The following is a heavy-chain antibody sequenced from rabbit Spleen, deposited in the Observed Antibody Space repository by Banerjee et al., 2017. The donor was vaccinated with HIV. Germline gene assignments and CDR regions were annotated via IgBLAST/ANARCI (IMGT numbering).Heavy chain of an antibody. CDR1: GFDLSSYYD. V-gene: IGHV1S45*01. Sequence: QEQLEESGGGLVKPEGSLTLSCKASGFDLSSYYDMCWVRQAPGKGLEWIACIYNGDGSTYYASWAKGRFTISKTSSTTVTLQMTSLTAADTATYFCARGDDGNSVYVKYGLYLWGPGTLVTVS. D-gene: IGHD1-1*01. CDR3: ARGDDGNSVYVKYGLYL. J-gene: IGHJ6*01. CDR2: IYNGDGST.